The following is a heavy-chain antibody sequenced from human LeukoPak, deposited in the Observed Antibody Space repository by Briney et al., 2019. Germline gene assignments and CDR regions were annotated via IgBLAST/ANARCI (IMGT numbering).Heavy chain of an antibody. J-gene: IGHJ4*02. Sequence: GSLRLSCAASGFTFSSFGMHWVRQAPGKGLEWIGYIYYSGSTNYNPSLKSRVTTSVDTSKNQFSLKLSSVTAADTAVYYCARDTGTVVDYWGQGTLVTVSS. CDR3: ARDTGTVVDY. CDR2: IYYSGST. CDR1: GFTFSSFG. V-gene: IGHV4-59*01. D-gene: IGHD4-23*01.